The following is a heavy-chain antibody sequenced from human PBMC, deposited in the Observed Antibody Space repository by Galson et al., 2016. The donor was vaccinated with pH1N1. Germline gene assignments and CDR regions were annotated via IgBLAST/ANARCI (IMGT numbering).Heavy chain of an antibody. Sequence: SVKVSCKASTYSFSGYYIHWVRQAPGQGLEWMGWISPDSGGTVYAQKFQDWVTMTWDTSISTTYMVVTRLTSDDTAVYFCATSSPHITGTTGFFGLDVWGQGTTVTVSS. J-gene: IGHJ6*02. CDR2: ISPDSGGT. CDR1: TYSFSGYY. D-gene: IGHD1-7*01. CDR3: ATSSPHITGTTGFFGLDV. V-gene: IGHV1-2*04.